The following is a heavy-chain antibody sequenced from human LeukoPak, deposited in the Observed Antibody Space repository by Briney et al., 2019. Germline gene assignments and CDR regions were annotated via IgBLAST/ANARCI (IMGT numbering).Heavy chain of an antibody. CDR2: ISGDGGST. CDR3: AKSSSKAAAAGTWGFDY. J-gene: IGHJ4*02. Sequence: PGGSLSLSCAASGFTFDDYAMHWVRQAPGKGLEWVSLISGDGGSTYYADSVKGRFTISRDNSKNSLYLQMNSLRTEDTALYYCAKSSSKAAAAGTWGFDYWGQGTLVTVSS. V-gene: IGHV3-43*02. CDR1: GFTFDDYA. D-gene: IGHD6-13*01.